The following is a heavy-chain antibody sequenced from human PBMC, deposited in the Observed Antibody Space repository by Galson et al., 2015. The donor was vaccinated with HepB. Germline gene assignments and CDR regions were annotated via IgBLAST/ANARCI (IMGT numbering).Heavy chain of an antibody. CDR2: ISDGGSNK. D-gene: IGHD1/OR15-1a*01. J-gene: IGHJ5*02. CDR1: GFTFSTSG. Sequence: SLRLSCAASGFTFSTSGMHWVRQAPGRGLEWVAAISDGGSNKHSADSVKGRFFISRDNSNNTVFLQMNSLRVEDTAVYYCTKGAYRNILMSGGWFDPWGQGTLVSVSS. V-gene: IGHV3-30*18. CDR3: TKGAYRNILMSGGWFDP.